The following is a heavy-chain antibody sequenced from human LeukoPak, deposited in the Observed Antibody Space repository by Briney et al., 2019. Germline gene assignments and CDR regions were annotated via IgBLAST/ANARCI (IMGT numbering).Heavy chain of an antibody. J-gene: IGHJ4*02. CDR1: GASLSTSS. D-gene: IGHD6-19*01. Sequence: SQTLSLTCTVTGASLSTSSWTWIRQPPGKGLECIGFIYYSGTAHYHPSLKSRVTISLDTSKNQFSLRLSSVTAADTAVYYCARHFSNGWSDKWGQGTLVTVS. CDR3: ARHFSNGWSDK. V-gene: IGHV4-59*08. CDR2: IYYSGTA.